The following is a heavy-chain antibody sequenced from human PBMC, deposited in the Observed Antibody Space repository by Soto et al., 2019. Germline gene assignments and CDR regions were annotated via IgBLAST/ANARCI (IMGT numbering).Heavy chain of an antibody. CDR3: ARQAATVATLSPLYFDH. CDR1: GYSFPGYW. V-gene: IGHV5-51*01. D-gene: IGHD5-12*01. CDR2: IYPDNSDT. Sequence: GESLKISCKASGYSFPGYWIGWVRQMPGKGLEWMGIIYPDNSDTRYSPSFQGQVTISADKSINTAYLQWSSLKASDTAMYFCARQAATVATLSPLYFDHWGQGLLVTVSS. J-gene: IGHJ4*02.